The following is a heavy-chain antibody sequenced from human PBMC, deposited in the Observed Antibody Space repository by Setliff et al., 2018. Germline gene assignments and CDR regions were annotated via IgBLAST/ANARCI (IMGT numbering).Heavy chain of an antibody. D-gene: IGHD3-10*01. V-gene: IGHV4-34*01. CDR3: ARRWNFGPYGSGIHDGFDM. Sequence: PSLTCAVYDGSFSDYYWSWIRQPPGKGLEWIGEINHYGSTNYKSSLRSRVTISLDTSENQFSLKLNSVTAADTAVYYCARRWNFGPYGSGIHDGFDMWGQGTMVTVSS. CDR1: DGSFSDYY. J-gene: IGHJ3*02. CDR2: INHYGST.